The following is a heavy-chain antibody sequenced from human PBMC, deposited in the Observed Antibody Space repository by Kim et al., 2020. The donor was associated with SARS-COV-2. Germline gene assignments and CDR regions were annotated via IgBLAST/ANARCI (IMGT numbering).Heavy chain of an antibody. D-gene: IGHD3-10*01. Sequence: QGRVTITRDTSASTAYMELSSLRSEDTAVYYCARDPSITMVRGVMGWFDPWGQGTLVTVSS. V-gene: IGHV1-3*01. J-gene: IGHJ5*02. CDR3: ARDPSITMVRGVMGWFDP.